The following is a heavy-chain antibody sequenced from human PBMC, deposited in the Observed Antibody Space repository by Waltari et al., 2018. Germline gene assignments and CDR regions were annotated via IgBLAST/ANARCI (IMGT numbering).Heavy chain of an antibody. CDR2: VRGDGKS. D-gene: IGHD1-26*01. Sequence: QLQLQESGPGLVKPSGTLSLTCDVSDDSMSSTDCWSWVRQSPQRGLEWVGQVRGDGKSNYNPSFASRVTISLDTSKNQFSLNLNFATAADTAMYYCARDRGRGLYLDTWGPGTPVTVSP. CDR3: ARDRGRGLYLDT. V-gene: IGHV4-4*02. J-gene: IGHJ4*02. CDR1: DDSMSSTDC.